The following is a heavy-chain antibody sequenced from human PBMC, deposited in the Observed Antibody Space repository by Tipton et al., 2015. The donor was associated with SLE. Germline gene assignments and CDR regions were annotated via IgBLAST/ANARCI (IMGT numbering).Heavy chain of an antibody. Sequence: TLSLTCTVSGASISSYYWSWIRQPPGKGLEWIGYIYYSGSTIHNPSLKSRVTMSVDTSKNQFSLKLSSVTAADTAVYYCAGDLTGLGFDYWGQGTLVTVSS. CDR2: IYYSGST. CDR3: AGDLTGLGFDY. J-gene: IGHJ4*02. D-gene: IGHD1-20*01. CDR1: GASISSYY. V-gene: IGHV4-59*12.